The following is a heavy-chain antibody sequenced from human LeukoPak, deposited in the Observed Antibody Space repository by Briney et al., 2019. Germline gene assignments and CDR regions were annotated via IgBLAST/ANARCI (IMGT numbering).Heavy chain of an antibody. CDR2: INPSGGST. Sequence: ASVKVSCKASGGTFSSYAISWVRQAPGQGLEWMGIINPSGGSTSYAQKFQGRVTMTRDTSTSTVYMELSSLRSEDTAVYYCAREKTTKTYNFDWLRVYDPWGQGTLVTVSS. CDR1: GGTFSSYA. CDR3: AREKTTKTYNFDWLRVYDP. D-gene: IGHD3-9*01. J-gene: IGHJ5*02. V-gene: IGHV1-46*01.